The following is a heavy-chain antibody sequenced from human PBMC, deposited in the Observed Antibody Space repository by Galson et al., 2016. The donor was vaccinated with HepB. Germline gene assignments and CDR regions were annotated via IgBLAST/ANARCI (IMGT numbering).Heavy chain of an antibody. CDR1: GFTFNTYG. CDR2: MGFDGNDE. D-gene: IGHD6-13*01. V-gene: IGHV3-33*01. J-gene: IGHJ6*03. Sequence: SLRLSCAVSGFTFNTYGIHWVRQAPGKGLEWVAVMGFDGNDEYYSDSVTGRFTISRDTSKNILYLQMDSLRGEDTAVYYCARDSHRARGIAVAYRKPYFHSDVWGKGTTVTVSS. CDR3: ARDSHRARGIAVAYRKPYFHSDV.